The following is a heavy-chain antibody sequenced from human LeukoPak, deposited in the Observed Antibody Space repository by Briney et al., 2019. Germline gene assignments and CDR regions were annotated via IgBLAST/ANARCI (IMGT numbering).Heavy chain of an antibody. CDR2: FYSDGSRT. D-gene: IGHD4-11*01. CDR1: GFTLSSYW. V-gene: IGHV3-74*01. J-gene: IGHJ4*02. CDR3: ARSKIDY. Sequence: GGSLRLSCAGSGFTLSSYWMHWVRQAPGKGLVWVSRFYSDGSRTNYADSVKGRFTISGDNAKNTQYLQMNSLRADDTAIYYCARSKIDYWGQGTLVTVSS.